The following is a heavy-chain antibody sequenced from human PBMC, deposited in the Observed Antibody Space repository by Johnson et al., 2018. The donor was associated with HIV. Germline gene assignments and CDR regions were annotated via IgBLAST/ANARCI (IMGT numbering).Heavy chain of an antibody. CDR1: GFTFSNYD. CDR2: ITYDGSNK. CDR3: ARGEGGTYLPDAFDI. J-gene: IGHJ3*02. V-gene: IGHV3-30*03. Sequence: QMLLVESGGGVVQPGRSQRLSCVASGFTFSNYDMDWVRQAPGKGLEWVAVITYDGSNKYYADSVKGRLTISRDNSKNKLYLQMNSLRAEDTAVYYCARGEGGTYLPDAFDIWGQGTMVTVSS. D-gene: IGHD1-26*01.